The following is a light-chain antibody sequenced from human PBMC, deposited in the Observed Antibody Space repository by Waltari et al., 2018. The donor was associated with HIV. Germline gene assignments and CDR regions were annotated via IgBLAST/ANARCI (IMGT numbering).Light chain of an antibody. V-gene: IGLV2-14*01. CDR1: RRSVGRYTY. J-gene: IGLJ2*01. Sequence: QSALPQPASVSGSPGQSITLPCPGTRRSVGRYTYVSWYQKPSGKALRLLIFDVINRPSGVSNRFSGSKSGDTASLTISWLQTEDEAYYYCSSYTRTSTLVAFGGGTKVTVL. CDR2: DVI. CDR3: SSYTRTSTLVA.